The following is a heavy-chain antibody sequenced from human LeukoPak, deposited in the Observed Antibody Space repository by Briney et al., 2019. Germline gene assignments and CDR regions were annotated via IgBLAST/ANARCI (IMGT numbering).Heavy chain of an antibody. Sequence: GGSLRLSCVASGFPFSSYGMHWVRQAPGKGLEWVAVIWSVGGAEYYADSVKGRFTISRDNVKNSLYLQMNSLRAEDTAVYYCARDLDEDTAMVTSFLLNYWGQGTLVTVSS. D-gene: IGHD5-18*01. CDR1: GFPFSSYG. CDR2: IWSVGGAE. J-gene: IGHJ4*02. CDR3: ARDLDEDTAMVTSFLLNY. V-gene: IGHV3-33*01.